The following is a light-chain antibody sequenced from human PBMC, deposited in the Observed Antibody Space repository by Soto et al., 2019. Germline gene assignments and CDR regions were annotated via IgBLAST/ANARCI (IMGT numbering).Light chain of an antibody. CDR3: QKHDGVPL. Sequence: DIQLTQSPSSLSASVGDRVTITCQASQDISNHLNWYQQKPGKAPNLLIYDASDLETGVPSRFSGGGSGTFFSFTINNLQPEDIATYYCQKHDGVPLFGPGTKVEIK. CDR2: DAS. CDR1: QDISNH. V-gene: IGKV1-33*01. J-gene: IGKJ3*01.